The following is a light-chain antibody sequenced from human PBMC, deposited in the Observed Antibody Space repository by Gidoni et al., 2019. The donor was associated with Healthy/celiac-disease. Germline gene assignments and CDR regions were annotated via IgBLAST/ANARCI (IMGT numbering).Light chain of an antibody. Sequence: IVMTQSPDSLAVSLGERATINCKSSQSVLYSSNNKNYLAWYQQKPGQPPKLLIYWASTRESGVPDRFSGSGSGTDFTLTISSLQAEDVAVYDCQQYYRTPLTFGGGTKMEIK. CDR3: QQYYRTPLT. CDR2: WAS. V-gene: IGKV4-1*01. J-gene: IGKJ4*01. CDR1: QSVLYSSNNKNY.